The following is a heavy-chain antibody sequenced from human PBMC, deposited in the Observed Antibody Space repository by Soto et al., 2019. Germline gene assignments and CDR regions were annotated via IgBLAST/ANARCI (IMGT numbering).Heavy chain of an antibody. CDR3: AKGDNLGPKTGYAFDP. D-gene: IGHD5-12*01. J-gene: IGHJ5*02. CDR2: TYFRSKWYN. Sequence: SQTLSLICASSGDSVSSNTASLNLISQSPWIGLEWLGRTYFRSKWYNYYAVSLKSRIIINPDTSNNQFSLQLNSVTPEDTAVYFCAKGDNLGPKTGYAFDPWGQGIMVTVSS. CDR1: GDSVSSNTAS. V-gene: IGHV6-1*01.